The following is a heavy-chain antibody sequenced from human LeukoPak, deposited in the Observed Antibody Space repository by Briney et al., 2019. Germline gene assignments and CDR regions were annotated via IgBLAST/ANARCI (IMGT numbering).Heavy chain of an antibody. CDR2: ISYDGSNK. J-gene: IGHJ4*02. V-gene: IGHV3-30*18. CDR1: GFTFSSYG. CDR3: AKDNGWDGVAGSYYFDY. Sequence: GGSLRLSCAASGFTFSSYGMHWVRQAPGKGLEWVAVISYDGSNKYYADSVKGRFTISRDNSKNTLYLQMNSLRAEDTALYYCAKDNGWDGVAGSYYFDYWGQGTLVTVSS. D-gene: IGHD6-19*01.